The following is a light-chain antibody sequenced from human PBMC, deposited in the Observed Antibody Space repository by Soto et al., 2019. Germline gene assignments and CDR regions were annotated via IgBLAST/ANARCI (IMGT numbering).Light chain of an antibody. Sequence: IQLTQSPSFLSASVGDRVTITCRASQGISSYLAWYQQKPGKAPNRLIYAASTLQGGVPSRFSGSGSGTEFTLTISSLQPEDFATYYCQQLNFFGQGTRLEIK. J-gene: IGKJ5*01. CDR3: QQLNF. CDR1: QGISSY. CDR2: AAS. V-gene: IGKV1-9*01.